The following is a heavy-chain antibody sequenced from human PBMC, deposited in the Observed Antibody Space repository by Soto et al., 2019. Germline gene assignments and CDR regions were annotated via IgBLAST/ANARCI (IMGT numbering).Heavy chain of an antibody. CDR3: ARDQNVLRFLEWSKTGNYYYYYYMDV. D-gene: IGHD3-3*01. CDR1: GYTFTSYY. CDR2: ISPSGGST. J-gene: IGHJ6*03. Sequence: GASVKVSCKASGYTFTSYYMHWVRQAPGQGLEWMGIISPSGGSTSYAQKFQGRVTMTRDTSTSTVYMELSSLRSEDTAVYYCARDQNVLRFLEWSKTGNYYYYYYMDVWGKGTTVTVSS. V-gene: IGHV1-46*03.